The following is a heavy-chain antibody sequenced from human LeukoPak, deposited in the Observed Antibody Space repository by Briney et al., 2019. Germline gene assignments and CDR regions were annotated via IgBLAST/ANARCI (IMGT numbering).Heavy chain of an antibody. CDR3: AIDYYDSSGYFTDDY. CDR1: GYTLTELS. J-gene: IGHJ4*02. CDR2: FDPEDGET. V-gene: IGHV1-24*01. D-gene: IGHD3-22*01. Sequence: ASVKVSCKVSGYTLTELSMHWVRQAPGKGLEWMGGFDPEDGETIYAQKFQGRVTMTEDTSTDTAYMELSSLRSEDTAVYYCAIDYYDSSGYFTDDYWGQGTLVTVSS.